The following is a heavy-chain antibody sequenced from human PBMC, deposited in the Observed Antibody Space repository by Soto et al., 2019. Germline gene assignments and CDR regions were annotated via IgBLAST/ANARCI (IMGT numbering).Heavy chain of an antibody. D-gene: IGHD5-18*01. CDR2: VISASGSV. V-gene: IGHV1-69*06. J-gene: IGHJ1*01. CDR3: ARVGSRDAYNYVLDQ. CDR1: GRIFSSFP. Sequence: QVQVVQSGAEVKKPGSSVKISCKASGRIFSSFPTSWVRQVPGQGLEWMGGVISASGSVTYAPKVQGRVTMTAVNSAGIGYMELTSRTSEDTAIYYCARVGSRDAYNYVLDQWGPGTMVTVSS.